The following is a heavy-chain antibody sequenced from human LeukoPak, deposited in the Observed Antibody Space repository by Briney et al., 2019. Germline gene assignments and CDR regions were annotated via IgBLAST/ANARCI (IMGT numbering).Heavy chain of an antibody. CDR1: GFTFSSYG. V-gene: IGHV3-23*01. CDR2: ISGSGGST. J-gene: IGHJ4*02. D-gene: IGHD3-16*02. Sequence: PGGSLRLSCAASGFTFSSYGMHWVRQAPGKGLEWVSAISGSGGSTYYADSVKGRFTISRDNSKNTLYLQMNSLRAEDTAVYYCAKEKGGIMITFGGVIVKRYYFDYWGQGTLVTVSS. CDR3: AKEKGGIMITFGGVIVKRYYFDY.